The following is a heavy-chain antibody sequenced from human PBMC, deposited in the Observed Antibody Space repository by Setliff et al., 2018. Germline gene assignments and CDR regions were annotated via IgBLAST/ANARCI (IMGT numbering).Heavy chain of an antibody. D-gene: IGHD1-26*01. CDR1: GGSISSSNW. CDR3: TKGRVGLVARAGY. V-gene: IGHV4-4*01. CDR2: MDASGRP. Sequence: SETLPLTCAVSGGSISSSNWWSWARQPPGKGLEWIGRMDASGRPDYNPSLGSRVTISVDTSRNQFSLQLSFVTYADTAIYCCTKGRVGLVARAGYWGQGTLVTVSS. J-gene: IGHJ4*02.